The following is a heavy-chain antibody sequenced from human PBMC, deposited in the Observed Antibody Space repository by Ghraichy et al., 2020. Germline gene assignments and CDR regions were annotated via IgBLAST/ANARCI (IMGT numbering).Heavy chain of an antibody. D-gene: IGHD4-17*01. CDR2: ISGSGGST. V-gene: IGHV3-23*01. CDR3: AKDPTYGRADY. Sequence: ASLNISCAASGFTFSSYAMSWFRQAPGKGLEWVSAISGSGGSTYYADSVKGRFTISRDNSKNTLYLQMNSLRAEDTAVYYCAKDPTYGRADYWGQGTLVTVSS. J-gene: IGHJ4*02. CDR1: GFTFSSYA.